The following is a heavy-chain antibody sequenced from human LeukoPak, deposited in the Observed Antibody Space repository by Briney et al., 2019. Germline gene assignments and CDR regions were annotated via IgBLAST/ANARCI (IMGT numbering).Heavy chain of an antibody. J-gene: IGHJ4*02. Sequence: ASVKVSCKACGYTFTSYYMHWVRQAPGRGLEWMGIINPSGGSTSYAQKFQGRVTMTRDMSTSTVYMELSSLRSEDTAVYYCARTRLPQKDYFDYWGQGTLVTVSS. CDR3: ARTRLPQKDYFDY. CDR2: INPSGGST. CDR1: GYTFTSYY. D-gene: IGHD5-12*01. V-gene: IGHV1-46*01.